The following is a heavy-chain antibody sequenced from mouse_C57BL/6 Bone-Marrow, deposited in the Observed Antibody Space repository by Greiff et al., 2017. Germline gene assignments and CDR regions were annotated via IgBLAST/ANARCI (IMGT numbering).Heavy chain of an antibody. V-gene: IGHV5-6*01. CDR2: ISSGGSYT. Sequence: DVQLVESGGDLVKPGGSLKLSCAASGFTFSSYGMSWVRQTPDKRLEWVATISSGGSYTYYPDSVKGRFTISRDNAKNTLYLQLSSLKSEDTAMYYCARHNYGNYSWFAYWGQGTLVTVAA. CDR3: ARHNYGNYSWFAY. CDR1: GFTFSSYG. D-gene: IGHD2-1*01. J-gene: IGHJ3*01.